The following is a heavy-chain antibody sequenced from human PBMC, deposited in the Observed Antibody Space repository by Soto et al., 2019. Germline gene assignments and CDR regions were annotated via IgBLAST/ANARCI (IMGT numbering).Heavy chain of an antibody. Sequence: QVQLVQSGAEVKKPGSSVKVSCKVSGGTFSNYAIDWVRLAPGHGLEWMGGIVPIFGTTYYTQKFQGRATIIADDSTTTAYLEMRSLRSEDTTIYYCARVEAVAGLYNYHRLDVWGQGTAVTVSS. CDR2: IVPIFGTT. CDR3: ARVEAVAGLYNYHRLDV. CDR1: GGTFSNYA. J-gene: IGHJ6*02. V-gene: IGHV1-69*12. D-gene: IGHD6-19*01.